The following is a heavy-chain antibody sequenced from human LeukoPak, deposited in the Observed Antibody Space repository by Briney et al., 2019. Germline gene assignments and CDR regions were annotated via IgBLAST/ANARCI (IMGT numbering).Heavy chain of an antibody. V-gene: IGHV3-48*01. CDR3: ARGAAMDGPYNWFDP. J-gene: IGHJ5*02. Sequence: GGSLRLSCAASGFTFSSYSMNWVRQAPGKGLDWVSYISTSRTTIYYADSVKGRFTISRDNAKNSVDLQMNSLRAEDTAVYYCARGAAMDGPYNWFDPWGRGTLVTVSS. CDR2: ISTSRTTI. CDR1: GFTFSSYS. D-gene: IGHD2-8*01.